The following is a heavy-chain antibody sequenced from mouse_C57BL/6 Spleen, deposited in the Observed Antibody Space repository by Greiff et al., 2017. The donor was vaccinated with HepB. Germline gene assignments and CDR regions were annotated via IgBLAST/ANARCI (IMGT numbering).Heavy chain of an antibody. CDR2: IDPENGDT. V-gene: IGHV14-4*01. D-gene: IGHD4-1*01. CDR1: GFNIKDDY. CDR3: TGLLGRNY. J-gene: IGHJ2*01. Sequence: EVQLKQSGAELVRPGASVKLSCTASGFNIKDDYMHWVKQRPEQGLEWIGWIDPENGDTEYASKFQGKATITADTSSNTAYLQLSSLTSEDTAVYYCTGLLGRNYWGQGTTLTVSS.